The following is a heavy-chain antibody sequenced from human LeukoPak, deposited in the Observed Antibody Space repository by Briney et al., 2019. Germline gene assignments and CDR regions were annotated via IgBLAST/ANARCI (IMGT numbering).Heavy chain of an antibody. V-gene: IGHV4-59*01. CDR2: IYYSGST. D-gene: IGHD5-12*01. CDR1: GGSISSYY. Sequence: SETLSLTCTVSGGSISSYYWSWIRQPPGKGLEWIGYIYYSGSTNYNPSLKSRVTISVDTSKNQFSLKLSSVTAADTAVYYCAREATRGYSGYDWKFDYWGQGTLVTVSS. CDR3: AREATRGYSGYDWKFDY. J-gene: IGHJ4*02.